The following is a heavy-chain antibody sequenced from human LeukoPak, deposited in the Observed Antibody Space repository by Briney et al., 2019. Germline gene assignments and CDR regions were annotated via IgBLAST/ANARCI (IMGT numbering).Heavy chain of an antibody. CDR3: ARPNPDYGDSDDAFDI. Sequence: SETLSLTCTVSGGSISSYYWSWIRQPPGKGLEWLGYIYYSGSTNYNPSLKSRVTISVDTSKNQFSLKLSSVTAADTAVYYCARPNPDYGDSDDAFDIWGQGTMVTVSS. CDR2: IYYSGST. CDR1: GGSISSYY. D-gene: IGHD4-17*01. V-gene: IGHV4-59*01. J-gene: IGHJ3*02.